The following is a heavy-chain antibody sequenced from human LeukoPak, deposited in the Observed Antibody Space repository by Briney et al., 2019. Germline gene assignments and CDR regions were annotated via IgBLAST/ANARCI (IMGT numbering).Heavy chain of an antibody. J-gene: IGHJ3*02. CDR3: VREQYGDDDAFDI. CDR1: GFTFSSYG. CDR2: IWYDGSNK. V-gene: IGHV3-33*01. Sequence: GGSLRLSCAASGFTFSSYGMHWVRQAPGKGLEWVGVIWYDGSNKYYADSVKGRFTISRDNSKNTLSLQMNSLRAGDTAVYYCVREQYGDDDAFDIWGQGTMVTVSS. D-gene: IGHD4-17*01.